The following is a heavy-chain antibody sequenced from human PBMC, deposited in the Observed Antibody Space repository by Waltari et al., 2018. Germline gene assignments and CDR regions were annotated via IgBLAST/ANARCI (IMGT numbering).Heavy chain of an antibody. D-gene: IGHD2-15*01. J-gene: IGHJ4*02. Sequence: QVQLQESGPGLVKPSRTLSVTCAVPGDPLTATYWWSWVRQPPGPGLEWIGQIHGSGRSNYNPSLESRVTVSIDTSNNHFSLKVTSATAADTAVYYCARDRGRGLYLDSWGQGTLVTVSP. V-gene: IGHV4-4*02. CDR3: ARDRGRGLYLDS. CDR2: IHGSGRS. CDR1: GDPLTATYW.